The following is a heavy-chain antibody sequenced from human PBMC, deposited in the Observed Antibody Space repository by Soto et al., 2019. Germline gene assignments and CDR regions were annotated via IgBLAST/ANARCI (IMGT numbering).Heavy chain of an antibody. Sequence: GGSLRLSCAASGFTFSSYNMKWVRQAPGKGLESVSSISSSSSYIYYADSVKGRFTISRDNAKNSLYLQMNSLRAEDTAVYYCARQRFLELYYMDVWGKGTTVTVSS. D-gene: IGHD3-3*01. CDR1: GFTFSSYN. CDR3: ARQRFLELYYMDV. V-gene: IGHV3-21*01. J-gene: IGHJ6*03. CDR2: ISSSSSYI.